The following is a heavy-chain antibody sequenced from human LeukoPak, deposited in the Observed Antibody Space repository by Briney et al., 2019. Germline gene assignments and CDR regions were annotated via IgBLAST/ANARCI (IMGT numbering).Heavy chain of an antibody. CDR1: GGSIGAYY. J-gene: IGHJ3*01. V-gene: IGHV4-59*12. CDR3: ARVSYCSGGSCYSASP. Sequence: PSETLSLTCTVSGGSIGAYYWNWIRQPPGKGLEWIGYIYYTGSTNYNPSLESRVTISVDTSKNQFSLKLNSVTAADTAVYYCARVSYCSGGSCYSASPWGQGTLVTVSS. D-gene: IGHD2-15*01. CDR2: IYYTGST.